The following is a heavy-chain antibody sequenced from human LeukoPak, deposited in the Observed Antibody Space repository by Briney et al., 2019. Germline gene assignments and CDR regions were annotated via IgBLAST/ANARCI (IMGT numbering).Heavy chain of an antibody. D-gene: IGHD3-10*01. Sequence: PSEILSLTCTVSGGSISSSSYYWGWIRQPPGKGLEWIGSIYYSGSTYYNPSLKSRVTISVDTSKNQFSLKLSSVTAADTAVYYCARISGPGDYWGQGTLVTVSS. CDR1: GGSISSSSYY. CDR2: IYYSGST. V-gene: IGHV4-39*01. CDR3: ARISGPGDY. J-gene: IGHJ4*02.